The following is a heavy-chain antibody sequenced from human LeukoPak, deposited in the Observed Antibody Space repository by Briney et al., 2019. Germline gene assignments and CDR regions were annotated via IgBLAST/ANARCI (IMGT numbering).Heavy chain of an antibody. CDR1: GGSISSYY. V-gene: IGHV4-4*07. D-gene: IGHD3-10*01. Sequence: PSETLSLTCTVSGGSISSYYWSWIRQPAGKGLEWIGRIYTSGSTNYNPSLKSRVTMSVDTSKNQFSLKLSSVTAADTAVYYCARDLATMVQGVIGYYYYYMDVWGKGTTVTVSS. J-gene: IGHJ6*03. CDR3: ARDLATMVQGVIGYYYYYMDV. CDR2: IYTSGST.